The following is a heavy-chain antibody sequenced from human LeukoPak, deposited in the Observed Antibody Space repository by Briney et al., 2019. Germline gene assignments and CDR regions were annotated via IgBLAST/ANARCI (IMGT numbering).Heavy chain of an antibody. D-gene: IGHD6-19*01. V-gene: IGHV3-48*01. CDR3: ARGRDVAVASTNDY. J-gene: IGHJ4*02. Sequence: GGSLRLSCEASGFTLSSYSMNWVRQAPGKGLEWVSYISSSSSIIYYADSVKGRFTISRDNAKNSLYLQMNSLRAEDTAVYYCARGRDVAVASTNDYWGQGTLVTVSS. CDR2: ISSSSSII. CDR1: GFTLSSYS.